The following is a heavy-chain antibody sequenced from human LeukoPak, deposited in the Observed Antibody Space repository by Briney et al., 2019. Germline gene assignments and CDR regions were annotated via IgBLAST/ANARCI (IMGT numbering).Heavy chain of an antibody. CDR2: IKQDGSEK. D-gene: IGHD4-17*01. CDR1: GFSFNTYW. CDR3: AREPSKIYGEDPGGQH. Sequence: PGGSLRLSCAASGFSFNTYWMTWVRQAPGKGLEWVANIKQDGSEKYYVDSVKGRFTISRDNAKNSLYLQMNSLRAEDTAVYYCAREPSKIYGEDPGGQHWGQGTLVTVSS. J-gene: IGHJ1*01. V-gene: IGHV3-7*01.